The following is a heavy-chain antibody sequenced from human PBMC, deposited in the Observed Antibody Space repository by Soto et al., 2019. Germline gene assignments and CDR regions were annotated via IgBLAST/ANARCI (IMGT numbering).Heavy chain of an antibody. V-gene: IGHV3-23*01. CDR3: AIARTMMSYFDP. CDR1: GFIVSTYA. J-gene: IGHJ5*02. D-gene: IGHD3-22*01. CDR2: INGRGYSV. Sequence: XGSLRLSFAASGFIVSTYAMSWVRQAPGKGLEWVSSINGRGYSVFYADSVKGRFTISRDNSKSIVYLEMNRLRVEDTAVYSCAIARTMMSYFDPWGQGTQVTVSS.